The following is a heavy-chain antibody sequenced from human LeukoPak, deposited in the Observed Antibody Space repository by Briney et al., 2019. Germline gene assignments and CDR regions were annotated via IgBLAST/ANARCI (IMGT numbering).Heavy chain of an antibody. Sequence: SETLSLTCTVSGGSISSYYWSWIRQPAGKGLEWIGRIHTSGSTNYNPSLKSRVTMSVDTSKNQFSLKLSSVAAADTAVYYCARDQYYYDSSGYLTFDYWGQGTLVTVSS. CDR1: GGSISSYY. CDR2: IHTSGST. V-gene: IGHV4-4*07. D-gene: IGHD3-22*01. CDR3: ARDQYYYDSSGYLTFDY. J-gene: IGHJ4*02.